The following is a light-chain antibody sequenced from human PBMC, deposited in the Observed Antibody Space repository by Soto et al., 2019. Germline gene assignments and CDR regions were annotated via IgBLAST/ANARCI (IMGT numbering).Light chain of an antibody. CDR3: CSYAGSYTL. CDR1: SSDVGGYNF. J-gene: IGLJ2*01. V-gene: IGLV2-11*01. CDR2: DVS. Sequence: QSALTQPRSVSGSPGQSVTISCTGTSSDVGGYNFVSWYQQYPGKVPKLIIYDVSQRPSGVPDRFSASKSDNTASLTISGLQAKDEADYYCCSYAGSYTLFGGGTKLTVL.